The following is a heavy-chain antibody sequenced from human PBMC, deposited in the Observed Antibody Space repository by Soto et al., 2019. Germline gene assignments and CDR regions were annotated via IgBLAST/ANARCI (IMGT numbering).Heavy chain of an antibody. CDR2: ISAYNGNT. D-gene: IGHD2-2*01. V-gene: IGHV1-18*01. Sequence: ASVKVSCKASGYTFTSYGISWVRQAPGQGLEWMGRISAYNGNTNYAQKLQGRVTMTTDTSTSTAYMELRSLRSDDTAVYYCARSDIVVVPAARPTYYYYYYMDVWGKGTTVTVSS. CDR1: GYTFTSYG. CDR3: ARSDIVVVPAARPTYYYYYYMDV. J-gene: IGHJ6*03.